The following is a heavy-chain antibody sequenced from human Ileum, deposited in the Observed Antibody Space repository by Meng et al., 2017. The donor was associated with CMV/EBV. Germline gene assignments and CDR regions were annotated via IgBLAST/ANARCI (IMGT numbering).Heavy chain of an antibody. CDR1: GFIFSDHN. CDR2: IYSGGST. J-gene: IGHJ4*02. Sequence: GESLKISCATSGFIFSDHNINWIRQAPGKGLEWVSVIYSGGSTYYADSVKGRFTISRDNSKNTLYLQMNSLRAEDTAVYYCTSLLGYCSSTSCYPPDYWGQGTLVTVSS. CDR3: TSLLGYCSSTSCYPPDY. D-gene: IGHD2-2*01. V-gene: IGHV3-66*02.